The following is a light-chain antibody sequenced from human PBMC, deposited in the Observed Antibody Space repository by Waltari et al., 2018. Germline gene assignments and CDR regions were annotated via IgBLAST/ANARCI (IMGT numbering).Light chain of an antibody. CDR2: RSN. J-gene: IGLJ1*01. CDR3: AAWDDSLSVSYV. CDR1: NSNIGRNS. Sequence: QSVLTQPPSASGTPGQTVTISCSGTNSNIGRNSVFWYQQLPGTAPKLLIYRSNQRLSAVPDRFSGSKSGTSASLAIRGLRSEDEADYYCAAWDDSLSVSYVFGSGTKVTV. V-gene: IGLV1-47*01.